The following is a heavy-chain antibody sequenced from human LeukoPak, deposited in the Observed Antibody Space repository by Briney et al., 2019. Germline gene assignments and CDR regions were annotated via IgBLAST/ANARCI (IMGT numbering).Heavy chain of an antibody. V-gene: IGHV3-48*03. CDR2: ISSSGSTI. CDR3: AREADTILDY. Sequence: GASLRLSCAASGFTFSSYEMNWVRQAPGKGLEWVSYISSSGSTIYYADSVKGRFTISRDNAKNSLYLQMNSLRAEDTAVYYCAREADTILDYWGQGTLVTVSS. D-gene: IGHD3-3*01. CDR1: GFTFSSYE. J-gene: IGHJ4*02.